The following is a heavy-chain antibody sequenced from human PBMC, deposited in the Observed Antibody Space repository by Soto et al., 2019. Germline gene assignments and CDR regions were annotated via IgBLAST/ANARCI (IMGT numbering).Heavy chain of an antibody. J-gene: IGHJ6*02. CDR1: GGTFSSYA. CDR3: ARSQGSSTSLEIYYYYYYGMDV. Sequence: QVQLVQSGAEVKKPGSSVKVSCKASGGTFSSYAISWVRQAPGQGLEWMGGIIPISDTTNYAQKFQGRVTITADESTSTAYMERSSLISEDTAVYYCARSQGSSTSLEIYYYYYYGMDVWGQGTTVTVSS. CDR2: IIPISDTT. D-gene: IGHD2-2*01. V-gene: IGHV1-69*01.